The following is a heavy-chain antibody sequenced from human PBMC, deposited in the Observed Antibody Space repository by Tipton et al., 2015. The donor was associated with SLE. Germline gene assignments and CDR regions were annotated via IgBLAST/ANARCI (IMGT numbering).Heavy chain of an antibody. D-gene: IGHD7-27*01. J-gene: IGHJ6*03. V-gene: IGHV3-66*02. CDR3: ATNWGRARYMDV. CDR1: GFSLSSYA. CDR2: IYRDGNT. Sequence: SLRLSCAVSGFSLSSYAMSWVRQDPGKGLEWVSVIYRDGNTYYADSVKGRFTISRDNSKNTLYLQMNSLRAEDTAVYYCATNWGRARYMDVWGNGTAVTVSS.